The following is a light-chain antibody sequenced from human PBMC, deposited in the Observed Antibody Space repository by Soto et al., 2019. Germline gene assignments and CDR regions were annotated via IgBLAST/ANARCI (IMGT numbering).Light chain of an antibody. CDR2: GAS. CDR1: QSVSSSY. Sequence: EMVVAQARGTLSLSPGERATLSCRASQSVSSSYLAWYQQKPGQAPRLLIYGASSRATGIPDRFSGSGSGTDFTLTISRLEPEDFAVYYCQQYGSSLFTFGPGTKVDIK. V-gene: IGKV3-20*01. J-gene: IGKJ3*01. CDR3: QQYGSSLFT.